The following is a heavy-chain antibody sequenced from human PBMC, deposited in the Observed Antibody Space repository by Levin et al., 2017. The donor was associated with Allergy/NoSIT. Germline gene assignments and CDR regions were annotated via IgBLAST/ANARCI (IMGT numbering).Heavy chain of an antibody. CDR2: INWNGAGT. D-gene: IGHD3-10*01. V-gene: IGHV3-20*04. CDR3: ARGYYNGMDV. CDR1: GFTFDDYG. J-gene: IGHJ6*02. Sequence: AASVKVSCAASGFTFDDYGMSWVRQAPGKGLEWVSGINWNGAGTGYAESVEGRFTISRDDAKKSLYLQMNSLRAEDTALYYCARGYYNGMDVWGQGTTVTVSS.